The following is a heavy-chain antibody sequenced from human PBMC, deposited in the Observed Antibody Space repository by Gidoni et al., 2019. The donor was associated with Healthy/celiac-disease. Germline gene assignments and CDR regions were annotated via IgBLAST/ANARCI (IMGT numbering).Heavy chain of an antibody. J-gene: IGHJ6*02. V-gene: IGHV1-8*01. CDR2: MNPNSGNT. Sequence: QVQLVQSGAAVKKPGASVKVSCKASGYTFTSYDINWVRQATGQGLEWMGWMNPNSGNTGYAQKFQGRVTMTRNTSISTAYMELSSLRSEDTAVYYCARVPPYMVRGQSPLGMDVWGQGTTVTVSS. CDR1: GYTFTSYD. CDR3: ARVPPYMVRGQSPLGMDV. D-gene: IGHD3-10*01.